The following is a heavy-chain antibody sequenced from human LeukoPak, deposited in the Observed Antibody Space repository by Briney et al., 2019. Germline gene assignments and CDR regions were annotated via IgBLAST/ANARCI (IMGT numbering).Heavy chain of an antibody. Sequence: PGGSLRLSCAASGFTLSRYAMSWVREAPGKGVEWVSAISGSGGSTYYADSVKGRFSISRDNSKNTLYLQMNSLRAEDTAVYYCARAYCGGDCSWGQGTLVTVSS. CDR3: ARAYCGGDCS. CDR2: ISGSGGST. J-gene: IGHJ5*02. D-gene: IGHD2-21*02. CDR1: GFTLSRYA. V-gene: IGHV3-23*01.